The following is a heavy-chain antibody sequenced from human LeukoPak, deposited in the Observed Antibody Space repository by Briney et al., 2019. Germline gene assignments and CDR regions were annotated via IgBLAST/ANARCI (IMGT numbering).Heavy chain of an antibody. D-gene: IGHD5-12*01. CDR1: GGTFSSYA. CDR2: IIPILGIA. CDR3: ARGRDIVAPAFDY. Sequence: SVKVSCKASGGTFSSYAISWVRQAPGQGLEWMGRIIPILGIANYAQKFQGRVTITADKSTSTAYMELSSLRSEDTAVYYCARGRDIVAPAFDYWGQGTLVTVSS. V-gene: IGHV1-69*04. J-gene: IGHJ4*02.